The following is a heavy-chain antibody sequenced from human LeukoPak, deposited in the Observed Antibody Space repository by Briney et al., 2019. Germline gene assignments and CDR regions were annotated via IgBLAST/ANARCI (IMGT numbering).Heavy chain of an antibody. V-gene: IGHV4-59*08. Sequence: SETLSLTCTVSGGSISGSYWSWIRRPPGKGLEWIGYIYYSETYYNPSLKSRVTISLDTSKNQFSLSLRFVTAADTAVYFCARTQGWGTVRTGYYYGMDVWGQGTTVTVSS. D-gene: IGHD4-11*01. CDR3: ARTQGWGTVRTGYYYGMDV. J-gene: IGHJ6*02. CDR1: GGSISGSY. CDR2: IYYSET.